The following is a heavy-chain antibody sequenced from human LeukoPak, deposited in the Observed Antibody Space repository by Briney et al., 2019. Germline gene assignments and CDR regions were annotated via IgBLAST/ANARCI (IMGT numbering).Heavy chain of an antibody. D-gene: IGHD3-22*01. Sequence: ASVKVSCKASGYTFTGYYMHWVRQAPGQGLEWMGWINPNSGGTNYAQKFQGRVTMTRDTSISTAYMELSRLRSDDTAVYYCARDKDYYDSSGYSPLIWWQIDYWGQGTLVTVSS. V-gene: IGHV1-2*02. CDR1: GYTFTGYY. CDR2: INPNSGGT. CDR3: ARDKDYYDSSGYSPLIWWQIDY. J-gene: IGHJ4*02.